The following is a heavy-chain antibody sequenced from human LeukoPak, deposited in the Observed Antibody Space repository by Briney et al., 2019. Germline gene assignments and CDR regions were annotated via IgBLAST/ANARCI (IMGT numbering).Heavy chain of an antibody. CDR3: ARGNRKRGSYPYYYYYYMDV. V-gene: IGHV4-4*07. Sequence: SETLSLTCTVSGGSISSYYWSWIRQPAGKGLEWIGRIYTSGSTNYNPSLKSRVTMSVDTSKNQFSLKLSSVTAADTAVYYCARGNRKRGSYPYYYYYYMDVWGQGTMVTVSS. D-gene: IGHD1-26*01. CDR2: IYTSGST. J-gene: IGHJ6*03. CDR1: GGSISSYY.